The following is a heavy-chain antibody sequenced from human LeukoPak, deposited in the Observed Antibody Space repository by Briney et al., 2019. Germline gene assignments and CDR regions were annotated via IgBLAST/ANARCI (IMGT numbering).Heavy chain of an antibody. D-gene: IGHD1-1*01. CDR1: GYSISSGYY. Sequence: PSETLSLTCTVSGYSISSGYYWGWIRQPPGKGLEWIGRIYHSGSTYYNPSLKSRVTISVDTSKNQFSLKLSSVTAADTAVYYCARGGGPVQSFDYWGQGILVTVSS. CDR2: IYHSGST. V-gene: IGHV4-38-2*02. J-gene: IGHJ4*02. CDR3: ARGGGPVQSFDY.